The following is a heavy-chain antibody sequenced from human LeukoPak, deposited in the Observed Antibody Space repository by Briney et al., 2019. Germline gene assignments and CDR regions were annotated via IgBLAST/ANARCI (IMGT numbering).Heavy chain of an antibody. CDR1: PYYFISFW. Sequence: GESLKISCKDSPYYFISFWIGWVRQMPGKGLEWMGIIYPADSDTRYNPSFQGHVTISADRSASTAYLQWHSLKASDTAIYYCARGINDEYFRSWGQGTLVTVSS. V-gene: IGHV5-51*01. D-gene: IGHD2/OR15-2a*01. CDR3: ARGINDEYFRS. J-gene: IGHJ1*01. CDR2: IYPADSDT.